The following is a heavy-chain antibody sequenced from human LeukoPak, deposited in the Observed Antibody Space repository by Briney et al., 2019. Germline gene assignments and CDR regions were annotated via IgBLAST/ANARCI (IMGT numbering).Heavy chain of an antibody. V-gene: IGHV1-2*02. J-gene: IGHJ4*02. CDR1: GYTFTGYY. D-gene: IGHD3-10*01. CDR3: ARGGQGVRGVHYFDY. CDR2: INPNSGGT. Sequence: ASVKVSCKASGYTFTGYYMHWVRQAPGQGLEWMGWINPNSGGTNYAQKFQGRVTMTRDTSISTAYMELSRLRSDDTAVYYCARGGQGVRGVHYFDYWGQGTLVTVSS.